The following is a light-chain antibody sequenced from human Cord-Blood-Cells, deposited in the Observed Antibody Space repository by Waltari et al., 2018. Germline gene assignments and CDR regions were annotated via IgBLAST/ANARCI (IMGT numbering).Light chain of an antibody. V-gene: IGKV3-20*01. CDR1: QSVSSSY. Sequence: EIVLTQSPGTRSLSPGERAPLSCRASQSVSSSYLAWYQQKPGQAPRLLIYGASSRATGLPDRFSGSGSGTDFTLTISRLEPEDFAVYYCQQYGSSPRTFGQGTKVEIK. CDR2: GAS. J-gene: IGKJ1*01. CDR3: QQYGSSPRT.